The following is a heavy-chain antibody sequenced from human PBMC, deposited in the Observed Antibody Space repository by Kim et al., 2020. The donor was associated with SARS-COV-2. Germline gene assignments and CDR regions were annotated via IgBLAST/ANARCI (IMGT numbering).Heavy chain of an antibody. CDR1: GFIFSSYW. V-gene: IGHV3-74*01. CDR2: IKTDGSTI. D-gene: IGHD1-26*01. CDR3: ARVLRGSNFYY. J-gene: IGHJ4*02. Sequence: GGSLRLSCAASGFIFSSYWMYWVRQAPGKGLVWVSRIKTDGSTINYADSVKGRFTISRDNAKNTLYLRMNSLRVEDTAVYYCARVLRGSNFYYWGQGTLV.